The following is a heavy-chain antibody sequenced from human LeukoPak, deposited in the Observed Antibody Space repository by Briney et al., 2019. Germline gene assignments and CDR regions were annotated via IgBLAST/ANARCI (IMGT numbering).Heavy chain of an antibody. D-gene: IGHD1-1*01. J-gene: IGHJ6*03. CDR1: GFTFGDYA. Sequence: SLRLSCTASGFTFGDYAMSWVRQAPGKGLEWVGFIRSKAYGGTTEYAASVKGRFTISRDDSKSIAYLQMNSLKTEDTAVYYCTRESPWSDVNYYYYMDVWGKGTTVTISS. V-gene: IGHV3-49*04. CDR2: IRSKAYGGTT. CDR3: TRESPWSDVNYYYYMDV.